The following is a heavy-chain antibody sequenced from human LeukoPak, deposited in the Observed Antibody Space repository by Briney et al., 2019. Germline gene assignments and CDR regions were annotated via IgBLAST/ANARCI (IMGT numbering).Heavy chain of an antibody. CDR1: GGSFSGYY. CDR3: ARASWYGGSYKYFDY. J-gene: IGHJ4*02. D-gene: IGHD1-26*01. V-gene: IGHV4-34*01. CDR2: INHSGST. Sequence: TSETLSLTCAVYGGSFSGYYWSWIRQPPGKGLEWIGEINHSGSTNYNPSLKSRVTISVDTSKNQFSLKLSPVTAADTAVYYCARASWYGGSYKYFDYWGQGTLVTVSS.